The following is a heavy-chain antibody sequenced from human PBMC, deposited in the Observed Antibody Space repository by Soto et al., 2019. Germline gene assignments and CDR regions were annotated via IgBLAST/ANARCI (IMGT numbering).Heavy chain of an antibody. CDR3: ARHLMSEFDFWTGY. J-gene: IGHJ6*02. Sequence: GGSLRLSCAATGFSFSTYIMNWVRQAPGKGLEWVSSISGTSNFINYADSVRGRFTISRDNTKNSLSLQMNNLRAEDTAVYYCARHLMSEFDFWTGYWGQGTTVTVSS. CDR2: ISGTSNFI. D-gene: IGHD3-3*01. CDR1: GFSFSTYI. V-gene: IGHV3-21*06.